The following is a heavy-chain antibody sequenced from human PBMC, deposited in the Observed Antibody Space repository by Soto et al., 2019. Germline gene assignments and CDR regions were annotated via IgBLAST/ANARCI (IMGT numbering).Heavy chain of an antibody. V-gene: IGHV3-21*01. CDR1: GFTFSSYS. D-gene: IGHD3-10*01. Sequence: EVPLVESGGGLVKPGGSLRLSCAASGFTFSSYSMNWVRQAPGKGLEWVSSISSSSSYIYYADSVKGRFTISRDNAKNSLYLQMNSLRAEDTAVYYCARFTQYYYGSGSTVDYYYYGMDVWGQGTTVTVSS. CDR3: ARFTQYYYGSGSTVDYYYYGMDV. J-gene: IGHJ6*02. CDR2: ISSSSSYI.